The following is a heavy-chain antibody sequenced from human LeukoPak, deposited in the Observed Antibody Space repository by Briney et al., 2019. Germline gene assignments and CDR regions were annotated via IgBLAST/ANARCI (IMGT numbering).Heavy chain of an antibody. J-gene: IGHJ5*02. V-gene: IGHV1-8*02. CDR2: MNPNSGNT. D-gene: IGHD4-17*01. CDR1: GGTFSSYA. CDR3: ARGLATVTTYGFDP. Sequence: ASVKVSCKASGGTFSSYAISWVRQAPGQGLEWMGRMNPNSGNTGYAQKFQGRVTMTRNTSISTAYMELSSLRSEDTAVYYCARGLATVTTYGFDPWGQGTLVTVSS.